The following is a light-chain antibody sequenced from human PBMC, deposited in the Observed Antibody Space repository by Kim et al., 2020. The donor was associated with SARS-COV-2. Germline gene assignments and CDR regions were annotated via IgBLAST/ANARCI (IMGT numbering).Light chain of an antibody. Sequence: LSPGERATLSCRASQSVSSSSLAWYQQRPGQAPRLLLFAASSRATGIPDTFSGSGSATDFTLTISRLEPEDFAVYYCQQYVGSPLTFGGGTKLEI. V-gene: IGKV3-20*01. CDR3: QQYVGSPLT. CDR2: AAS. CDR1: QSVSSSS. J-gene: IGKJ4*01.